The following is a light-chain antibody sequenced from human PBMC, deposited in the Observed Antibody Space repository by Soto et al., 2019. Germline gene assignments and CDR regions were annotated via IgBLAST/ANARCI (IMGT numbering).Light chain of an antibody. CDR3: CSYAGSSTMV. CDR2: EGN. CDR1: SSDVGSYRF. Sequence: QSVLTQPASVSGSPGQSITISCTGTSSDVGSYRFVSWYQHHPGKAPKVMIYEGNKRPSGVSNRFSGSKSGNTASLTISGLQAEDEAEYYCCSYAGSSTMVFGGGTQLTVL. V-gene: IGLV2-23*01. J-gene: IGLJ7*01.